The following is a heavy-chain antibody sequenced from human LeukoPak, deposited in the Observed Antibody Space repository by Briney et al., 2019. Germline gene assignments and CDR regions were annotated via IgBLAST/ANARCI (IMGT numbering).Heavy chain of an antibody. D-gene: IGHD3-10*01. CDR2: IYSGGST. V-gene: IGHV3-53*01. Sequence: PGGSLRLSCAVSGFTVSSNYMSWVRQAPGKGLQWVSLIYSGGSTYYADSVKGRFTISRDNSKNTLYLQMNSPRGEDTAVYYCASLNDGEFHFDYWGQGTLVTVSS. CDR3: ASLNDGEFHFDY. J-gene: IGHJ4*02. CDR1: GFTVSSNY.